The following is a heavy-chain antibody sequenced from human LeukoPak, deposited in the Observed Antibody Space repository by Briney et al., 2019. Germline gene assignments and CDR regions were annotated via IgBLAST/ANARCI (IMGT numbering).Heavy chain of an antibody. CDR3: ARGLGYCSGGSCYSGYYYGMDV. CDR1: GGSISSGGYY. J-gene: IGHJ6*04. V-gene: IGHV4-31*03. CDR2: IYYSGNT. Sequence: PSQTLSLTCTVSGGSISSGGYYWSWIRQHPGKGLEWIGYIYYSGNTYYNPSLKSRVTISVDTSKNQFSLKLSSVTAADTAVYYCARGLGYCSGGSCYSGYYYGMDVWSKGTTVTVSS. D-gene: IGHD2-15*01.